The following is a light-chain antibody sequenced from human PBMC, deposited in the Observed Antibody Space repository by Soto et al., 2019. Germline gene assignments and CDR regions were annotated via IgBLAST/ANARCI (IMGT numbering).Light chain of an antibody. V-gene: IGKV1-5*03. J-gene: IGKJ2*01. CDR1: QSISSW. CDR3: QQYNSYQYT. Sequence: DIQMTQSPSTLSASVGDRVTITCRASQSISSWLAWYQQKPGKAPKLLIYKASSLEGGIPSRFSGSGSETEFARTINSLQPEDFATYYGQQYNSYQYTFGQGTKLEIK. CDR2: KAS.